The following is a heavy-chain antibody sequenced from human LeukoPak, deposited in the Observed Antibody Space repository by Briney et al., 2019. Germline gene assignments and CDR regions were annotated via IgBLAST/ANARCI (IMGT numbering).Heavy chain of an antibody. Sequence: SETLSLTCTVSGGSISSYYWSWIRQPPGKGLEWIGYFDYSGSTNYNPSLKSRVTISIDKSRNKFSLRLRSVTAADTAVYYCARARSSCSGGSCPFDYWGQGALVTVSS. CDR2: FDYSGST. CDR1: GGSISSYY. V-gene: IGHV4-59*01. CDR3: ARARSSCSGGSCPFDY. J-gene: IGHJ4*02. D-gene: IGHD2-15*01.